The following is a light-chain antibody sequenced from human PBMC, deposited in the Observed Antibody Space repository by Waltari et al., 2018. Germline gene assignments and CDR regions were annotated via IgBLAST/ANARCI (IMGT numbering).Light chain of an antibody. J-gene: IGLJ3*02. CDR3: AAWDDSLNGPV. Sequence: QSVLTQPPSASGTPGQRVTISCSGSSSNIGSNTVNWYQQLPGTAPKLLIYSNKQRPPGAPDLFSGSTSGTSAALAISGLQSEDETDYYCAAWDDSLNGPVCGGGTKLTVL. CDR2: SNK. V-gene: IGLV1-44*01. CDR1: SSNIGSNT.